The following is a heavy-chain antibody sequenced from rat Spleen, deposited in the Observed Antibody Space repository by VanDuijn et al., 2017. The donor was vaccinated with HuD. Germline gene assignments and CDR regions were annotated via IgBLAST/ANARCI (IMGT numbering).Heavy chain of an antibody. V-gene: IGHV4-2*01. CDR2: INKDSRTI. D-gene: IGHD1-2*01. Sequence: EVQLVESDGGLVQPGRSLKLSCAASGFNFKDYWMGWVRQAPGKGLEWIGEINKDSRTIKYTPSLKDKFTISRDNAQNTLYLQMSKLGSEDTAIYYCARHVLYYSSYMEGVMDAWGQGASVTVSS. CDR3: ARHVLYYSSYMEGVMDA. CDR1: GFNFKDYW. J-gene: IGHJ4*01.